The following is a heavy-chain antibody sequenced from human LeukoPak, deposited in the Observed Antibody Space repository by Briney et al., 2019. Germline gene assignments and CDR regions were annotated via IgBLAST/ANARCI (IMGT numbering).Heavy chain of an antibody. Sequence: GGSLRLSCAASGFTFSSYAMSWVRQAPGKGLEWVGRIKRKSDGGTTDYAAPVKGRFTISRDDSKNTLYLQMNGLKTEDTAVYYCTTRNSSSGYFDYWGQGTLVTVSP. J-gene: IGHJ4*02. CDR1: GFTFSSYA. D-gene: IGHD6-6*01. V-gene: IGHV3-15*01. CDR2: IKRKSDGGTT. CDR3: TTRNSSSGYFDY.